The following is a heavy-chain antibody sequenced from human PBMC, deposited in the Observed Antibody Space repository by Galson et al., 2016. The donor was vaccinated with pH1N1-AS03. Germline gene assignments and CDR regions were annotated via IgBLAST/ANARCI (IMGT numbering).Heavy chain of an antibody. V-gene: IGHV1-69*01. CDR1: GGGFSSHA. CDR3: ARAVGYYERSAYPD. D-gene: IGHD3-22*01. CDR2: IIGMFGTA. Sequence: SCKASGGGFSSHAISWVRQAPGEGLEWMGGIIGMFGTANYAQKFQGRVTITADEFTSTSYMELRSLRSEDTAVYYCARAVGYYERSAYPDWGQGTLVTVSS. J-gene: IGHJ4*02.